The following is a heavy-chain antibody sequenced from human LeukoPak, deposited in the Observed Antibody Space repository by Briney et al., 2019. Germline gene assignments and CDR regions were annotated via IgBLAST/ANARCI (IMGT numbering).Heavy chain of an antibody. CDR1: GGPIRNYY. J-gene: IGHJ6*02. CDR2: IYSSGSS. CDR3: ARRGGYYYYAMDV. D-gene: IGHD4-23*01. Sequence: SETLSLICTVSGGPIRNYYWSWIRQHPGKGLEWIGYIYSSGSSIYNPSLKSRVTISVDTSKNQFSLKLSSVTAADTAVYYCARRGGYYYYAMDVWGQGTTVTVSS. V-gene: IGHV4-59*08.